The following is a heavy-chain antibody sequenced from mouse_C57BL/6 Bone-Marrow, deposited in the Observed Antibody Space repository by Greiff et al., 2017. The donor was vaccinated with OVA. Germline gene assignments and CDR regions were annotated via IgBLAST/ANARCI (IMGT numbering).Heavy chain of an antibody. CDR1: GYTFTSYW. D-gene: IGHD1-1*01. J-gene: IGHJ3*01. CDR2: IDPSDSYT. Sequence: QVQLQQPGAELVRPGTSVKLSCKASGYTFTSYWMHWVKQRPGQGLEWIGVIDPSDSYTNYNQKFKGKATLTVDTSSSTAYMQLSSLTSEDSAVDYCARLDYYGSTRWFAYWGQGTLVTGSA. V-gene: IGHV1-59*01. CDR3: ARLDYYGSTRWFAY.